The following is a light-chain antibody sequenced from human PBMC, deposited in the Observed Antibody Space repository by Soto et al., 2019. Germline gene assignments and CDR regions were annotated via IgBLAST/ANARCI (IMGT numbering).Light chain of an antibody. CDR2: TAS. V-gene: IGKV1-9*01. J-gene: IGKJ4*01. CDR1: QGISTY. Sequence: DIQLTQSPSFLSACVGDRVTITCRATQGISTYLAWYQHKPGKAPKLLIYTASTLQSGVPSRFSGSGSGTDFTLTISSLQPEDFATYYCQQVKSYPLTFGGGTKVEIK. CDR3: QQVKSYPLT.